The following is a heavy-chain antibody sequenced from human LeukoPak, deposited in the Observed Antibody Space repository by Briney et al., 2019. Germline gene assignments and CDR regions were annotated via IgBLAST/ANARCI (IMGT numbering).Heavy chain of an antibody. D-gene: IGHD6-6*01. Sequence: ASETLSLTCTVSGGSISSYHWSWIRQSPGKGLEWIGYIYYSGSTNYNPSLKSPVTISLGTSKNQYSLKLISVTAADTAVYYCARAYGGYSSSPYNWLDPWGQGTLVTVSS. V-gene: IGHV4-59*01. J-gene: IGHJ5*02. CDR1: GGSISSYH. CDR2: IYYSGST. CDR3: ARAYGGYSSSPYNWLDP.